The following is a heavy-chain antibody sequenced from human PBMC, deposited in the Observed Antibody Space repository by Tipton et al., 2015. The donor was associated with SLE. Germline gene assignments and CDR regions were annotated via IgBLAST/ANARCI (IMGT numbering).Heavy chain of an antibody. CDR3: TRDFGLLGSS. J-gene: IGHJ4*02. V-gene: IGHV3-30*01. CDR1: GFTFSNYA. D-gene: IGHD3/OR15-3a*01. CDR2: ISHDEKNK. Sequence: SLRLSCSTSGFTFSNYAMHWVRQAPDKGLEWVALISHDEKNKDYADSVKGRFTISRDNSKSTLFLEMNNLRTEDTAVYYCTRDFGLLGSSWGQGTLVTVSA.